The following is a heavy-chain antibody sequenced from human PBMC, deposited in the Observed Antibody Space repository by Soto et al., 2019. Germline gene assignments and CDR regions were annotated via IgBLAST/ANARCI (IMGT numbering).Heavy chain of an antibody. V-gene: IGHV4-59*01. CDR3: ARVPDGSGSYYPDYWFDP. D-gene: IGHD3-10*01. CDR2: IYYRGRT. Sequence: SETLSITCTVYGGSISSYYWRCIRQPPGKGLEWIGYIYYRGRTNYNPSLKSRVTISVDTSKNQFSLKLSSVTAADTAVYYCARVPDGSGSYYPDYWFDPWGQGTLVTVSS. J-gene: IGHJ5*02. CDR1: GGSISSYY.